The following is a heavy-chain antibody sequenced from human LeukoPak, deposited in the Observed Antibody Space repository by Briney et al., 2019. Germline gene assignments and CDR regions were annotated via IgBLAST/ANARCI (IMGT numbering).Heavy chain of an antibody. CDR1: GFDLHTYE. J-gene: IGHJ5*02. Sequence: WGSLRLSCAASGFDLHTYEMNWVRQAPGKGLEWIADITISGHTKNYADSVKRRFTISRDSARTSLYLQMNSLRVEATDVYFCASGDPHADLGGRGTLVTVSS. D-gene: IGHD7-27*01. CDR3: ASGDPHADL. CDR2: ITISGHTK. V-gene: IGHV3-48*03.